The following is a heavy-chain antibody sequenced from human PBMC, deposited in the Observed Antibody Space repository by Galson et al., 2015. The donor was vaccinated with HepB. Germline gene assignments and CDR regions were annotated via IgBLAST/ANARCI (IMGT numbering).Heavy chain of an antibody. CDR2: IDPSDSYT. V-gene: IGHV5-10-1*01. Sequence: QSGAEVTKPGESLRISCKGSGSSFTSYWISWVRQMPGKGLEWMGRIDPSDSYTNYSPSFQGHVTISADKSISTAHLQWSSLKASDTAMYYCASHRYYYDSSGYPDYFDYWGQGTLVTVSS. CDR3: ASHRYYYDSSGYPDYFDY. D-gene: IGHD3-22*01. J-gene: IGHJ4*02. CDR1: GSSFTSYW.